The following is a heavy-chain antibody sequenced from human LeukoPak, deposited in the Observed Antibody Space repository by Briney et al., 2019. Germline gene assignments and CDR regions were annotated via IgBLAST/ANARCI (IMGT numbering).Heavy chain of an antibody. CDR2: INPSGGST. CDR3: ATDLTPNDYGDWYFDY. D-gene: IGHD4-17*01. CDR1: GYTFTSYY. J-gene: IGHJ4*03. V-gene: IGHV1-46*01. Sequence: GASVKVSCKASGYTFTSYYMHWVRQAPGEGLEWMGIINPSGGSTSYAQKFQGRVTMTRDMSTSTVYMELSSLRSEDTAVYYCATDLTPNDYGDWYFDYWGQGTMVTVSS.